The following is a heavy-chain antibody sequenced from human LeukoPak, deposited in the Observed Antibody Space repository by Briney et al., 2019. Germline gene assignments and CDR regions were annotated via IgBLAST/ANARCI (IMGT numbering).Heavy chain of an antibody. J-gene: IGHJ5*02. CDR1: GYTFNSYY. V-gene: IGHV1-18*04. CDR2: ISAYNGNT. D-gene: IGHD5-18*01. CDR3: ARVTSIQLWLLGNNWFDP. Sequence: ASVKVSCKASGYTFNSYYMHWVRQAPGQGLEWMGWISAYNGNTNYAQKLQGRVTMTTDTSTSTAYMELRSLRSDDTAVYYCARVTSIQLWLLGNNWFDPWGQGTLVTVSS.